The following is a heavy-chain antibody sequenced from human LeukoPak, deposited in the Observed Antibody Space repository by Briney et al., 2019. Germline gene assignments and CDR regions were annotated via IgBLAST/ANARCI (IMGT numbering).Heavy chain of an antibody. D-gene: IGHD6-6*01. CDR3: AREGKYSSSFDY. CDR2: IYYSGST. V-gene: IGHV4-59*11. J-gene: IGHJ4*02. Sequence: SETLSLTCTVSGGSISSHYWSWIRQPPGKGLEWIGYIYYSGSTNHNPSLKSRVTISVDTSKNQFSLKLSSVTAADTAVYYCAREGKYSSSFDYWGQGTLVTVSS. CDR1: GGSISSHY.